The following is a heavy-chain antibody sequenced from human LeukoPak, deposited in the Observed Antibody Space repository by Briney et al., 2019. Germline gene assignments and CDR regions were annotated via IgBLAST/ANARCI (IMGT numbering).Heavy chain of an antibody. CDR1: GDSISSYY. CDR2: VYNSGST. CDR3: ARSGAAWGGYPPHASDI. V-gene: IGHV4-59*01. D-gene: IGHD3-3*01. Sequence: PSETLSLTCTVSGDSISSYYWTWLRQPPGKGLEWLGYVYNSGSTHYNPSHKSRVTSSVNTYKNPCSLRLNSVTAADTAVYYCARSGAAWGGYPPHASDIWGQGTMVTVSS. J-gene: IGHJ3*02.